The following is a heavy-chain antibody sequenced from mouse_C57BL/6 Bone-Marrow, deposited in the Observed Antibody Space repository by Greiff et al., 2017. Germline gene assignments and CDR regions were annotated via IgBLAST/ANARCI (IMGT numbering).Heavy chain of an antibody. CDR2: IHPNSGST. Sequence: QVQLQQPGAELVKPGASVKLSCKASGYTFTSYWMPWVKQRPGQGLEWIGMIHPNSGSTNYNEKFKSKATLTVDKSSSTAYMQLSSLTSEDSAVYDCARLSYGNYDYAMDYWGQGTSVTVSS. J-gene: IGHJ4*01. D-gene: IGHD2-1*01. V-gene: IGHV1-64*01. CDR3: ARLSYGNYDYAMDY. CDR1: GYTFTSYW.